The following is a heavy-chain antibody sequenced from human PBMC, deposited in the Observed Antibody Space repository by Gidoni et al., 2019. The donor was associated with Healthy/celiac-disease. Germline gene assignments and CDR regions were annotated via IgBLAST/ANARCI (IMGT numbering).Heavy chain of an antibody. J-gene: IGHJ4*02. V-gene: IGHV3-9*01. CDR1: GFTFDDYA. CDR3: AKGDFWSGYPNQFDY. Sequence: EVQLVESGGGLVQPGRSLRLSCAASGFTFDDYAMHWVRQAPGEGLEWVSGISWNSGSIGYADSVKGRFTISRDNAKNSLYLQMNSLRAEDTALYYCAKGDFWSGYPNQFDYWGQGTLVTVSS. D-gene: IGHD3-3*01. CDR2: ISWNSGSI.